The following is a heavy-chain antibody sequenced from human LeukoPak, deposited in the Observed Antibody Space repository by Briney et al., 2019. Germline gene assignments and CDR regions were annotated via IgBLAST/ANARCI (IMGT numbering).Heavy chain of an antibody. CDR3: ARDADS. J-gene: IGHJ4*02. Sequence: GGSLRLSCAASGFNYRDYYMSWVRQAPGKGLEWVSLIYSSDGAYYADSVKGRFTISRDNSKNTLYLQMNSLRAEDTAVYYCARDADSWGQGTLVTVSS. V-gene: IGHV3-66*01. CDR1: GFNYRDYY. CDR2: IYSSDGA.